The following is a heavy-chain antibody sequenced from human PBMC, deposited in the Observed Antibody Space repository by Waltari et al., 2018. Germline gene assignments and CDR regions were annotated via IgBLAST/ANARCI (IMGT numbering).Heavy chain of an antibody. J-gene: IGHJ5*02. CDR2: IYHSGST. V-gene: IGHV4-38-2*01. D-gene: IGHD1-7*01. CDR3: ARGAGTTSWFDP. CDR1: GYSISRAYY. Sequence: QVQLQASGPGLVKPSETLSLTCGVSGYSISRAYYWAWIRQPPGKGLEWIGNIYHSGSTNYNPSLKSRVTISIDTSKNQFSLKLSSVTAADTAVYYCARGAGTTSWFDPWGQGTLVTVSS.